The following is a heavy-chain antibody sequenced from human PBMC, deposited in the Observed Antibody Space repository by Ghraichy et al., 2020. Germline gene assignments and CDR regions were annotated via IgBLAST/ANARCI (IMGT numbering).Heavy chain of an antibody. D-gene: IGHD2-2*03. Sequence: ASVKVSCKASGYTFTSYGISWVRQAPGQGLEWMGWISAYNGNTNYAQKLQGRVTMTTDTSTSTAYMELRSLRSDDTAVYYCARDTRDVDGYCSSTSCYYNWFDPWGQGTLVTVSS. V-gene: IGHV1-18*01. CDR3: ARDTRDVDGYCSSTSCYYNWFDP. J-gene: IGHJ5*02. CDR2: ISAYNGNT. CDR1: GYTFTSYG.